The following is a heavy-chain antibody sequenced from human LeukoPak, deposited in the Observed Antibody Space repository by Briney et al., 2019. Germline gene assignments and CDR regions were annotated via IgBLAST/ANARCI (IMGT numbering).Heavy chain of an antibody. CDR3: ARGLYYDILTGTLGDDAFDI. V-gene: IGHV3-13*01. Sequence: GGSLRLSCAASGFTFSSYDMHWVRQATGKGLEWVSAIGTAGDTYYPGSVKGRFTISRENAKNSLYLQMNSLRAGDTAVYYCARGLYYDILTGTLGDDAFDIWGQGTMVTVSS. CDR2: IGTAGDT. D-gene: IGHD3-9*01. CDR1: GFTFSSYD. J-gene: IGHJ3*02.